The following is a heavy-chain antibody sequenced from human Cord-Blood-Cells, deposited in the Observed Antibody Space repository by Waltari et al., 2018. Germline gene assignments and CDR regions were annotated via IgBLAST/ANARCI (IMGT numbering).Heavy chain of an antibody. CDR3: ARAGGGQYAFDI. CDR1: GFTFDDYS. V-gene: IGHV3-9*01. CDR2: ISWNSGSI. J-gene: IGHJ3*02. D-gene: IGHD3-16*01. Sequence: EVQLVESGGGLVQPGRSLGLSCAASGFTFDDYSMHWVRQAPGQGLEWVSGISWNSGSIGYADSVKGRFTISRDNAKNSLYLQMNSLRAEDTALYYCARAGGGQYAFDIWGQGTMVTVSS.